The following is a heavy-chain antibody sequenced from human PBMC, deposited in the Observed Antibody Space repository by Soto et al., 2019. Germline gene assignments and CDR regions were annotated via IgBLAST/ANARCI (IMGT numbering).Heavy chain of an antibody. CDR1: GFTFSSYG. J-gene: IGHJ4*02. CDR2: IWYDGSNK. Sequence: QVQLVESGGGVVQPGRSLRLSCAASGFTFSSYGMHWVRQAPGKGLEWVAVIWYDGSNKYYADSVKGRFTISRDNSENTLYLQMNSLRAEDTAVYYCARDRGYGSGSYIDYWGQGTLVTVSS. V-gene: IGHV3-33*01. D-gene: IGHD3-10*01. CDR3: ARDRGYGSGSYIDY.